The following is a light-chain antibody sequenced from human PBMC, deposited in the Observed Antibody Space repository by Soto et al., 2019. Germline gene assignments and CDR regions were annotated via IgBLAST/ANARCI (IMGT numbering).Light chain of an antibody. Sequence: NFMLTQPHSVAESPGKTVTISCTRSSGSIVSTYVQWFQQRPGRSPTTVIYQDDQRPSGVPDRFSGSIDSASNSASLTISGLQTEDEADYYCQSYDSINWVLGGGTKLTVL. J-gene: IGLJ3*02. CDR2: QDD. V-gene: IGLV6-57*01. CDR1: SGSIVSTY. CDR3: QSYDSINWV.